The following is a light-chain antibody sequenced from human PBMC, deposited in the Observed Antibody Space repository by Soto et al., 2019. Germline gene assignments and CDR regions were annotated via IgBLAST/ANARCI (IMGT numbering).Light chain of an antibody. CDR1: QDISNS. CDR2: DAS. V-gene: IGKV1-33*01. CDR3: QRYSPLIT. Sequence: QMTHSSPTLYASVGDRVYITCQASQDISNSLNWYQQKLGKAPKLLIYDASNLETGVPSRLSGSGAGTVFTFTISILQPEYIASYYCQRYSPLITFGQGTRLDIK. J-gene: IGKJ5*01.